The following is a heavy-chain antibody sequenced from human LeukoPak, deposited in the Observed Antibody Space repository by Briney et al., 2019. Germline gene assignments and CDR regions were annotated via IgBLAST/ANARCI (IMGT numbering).Heavy chain of an antibody. J-gene: IGHJ5*02. Sequence: GASVKVSCKASGYTFTDYYMHWVRQAPGQGLEWMGWINPKSGGTKYAQKFRGRVTMTRDTSISTAYLELSRLRSDDTAVYYCARDPTYYYDTTGYYGGNWLDPWGQGTLVTVSS. CDR3: ARDPTYYYDTTGYYGGNWLDP. V-gene: IGHV1-2*02. CDR1: GYTFTDYY. D-gene: IGHD3-22*01. CDR2: INPKSGGT.